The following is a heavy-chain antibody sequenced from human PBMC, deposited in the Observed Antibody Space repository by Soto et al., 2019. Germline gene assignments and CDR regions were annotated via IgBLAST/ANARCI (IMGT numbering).Heavy chain of an antibody. V-gene: IGHV3-7*01. Sequence: PGGSLRLSCAASGFIFNNYWMSWVRQAPGKGLEWVANIKPDGREKNYEDSVKDRLTISRDNAKNSLYLQMNSLTAEDTAVYYCASVAIWGQGTLVTVSS. D-gene: IGHD5-12*01. J-gene: IGHJ4*02. CDR3: ASVAI. CDR2: IKPDGREK. CDR1: GFIFNNYW.